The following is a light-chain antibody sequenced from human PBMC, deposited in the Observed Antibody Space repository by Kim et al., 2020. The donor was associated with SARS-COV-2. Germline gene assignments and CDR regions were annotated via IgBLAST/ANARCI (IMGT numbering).Light chain of an antibody. V-gene: IGLV3-1*01. CDR1: KLGDKY. J-gene: IGLJ3*02. Sequence: SYELTQPPSVYVSPGQTASITCSGDKLGDKYACWYQQKPGQSPVLVIYQDSKRPSGIPERFSGSNSGNTATLNISGTQAMDEADYYCQAWDSSTGVFGGG. CDR3: QAWDSSTGV. CDR2: QDS.